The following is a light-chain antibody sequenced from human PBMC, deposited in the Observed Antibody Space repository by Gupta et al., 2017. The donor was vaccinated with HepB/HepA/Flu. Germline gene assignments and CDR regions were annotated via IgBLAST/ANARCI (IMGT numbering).Light chain of an antibody. CDR2: GAS. CDR1: QTVDSDF. Sequence: EIVLTQSPATLSLSPGDRAALSCRTSQTVDSDFLAWYQQKPGQAPRLLIYGASRRATGIPDRFSASGSGTDFTLTISRLEPKDFAVYYCQQYSTSPMTFGQGTRVEIK. CDR3: QQYSTSPMT. J-gene: IGKJ5*01. V-gene: IGKV3-20*01.